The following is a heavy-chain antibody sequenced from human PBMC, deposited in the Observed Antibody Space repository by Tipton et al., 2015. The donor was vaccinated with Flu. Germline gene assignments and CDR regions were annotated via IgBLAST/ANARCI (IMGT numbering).Heavy chain of an antibody. CDR2: IYYSGST. V-gene: IGHV4-59*01. J-gene: IGHJ6*02. Sequence: LRLSCTVSGGSISSYYWSWIRQPPGKGLEWIGYIYYSGSTNYNPSLKSRVTISVDTSKNQFSLKLSSVTAADTAVYYCARASVAGRGNNFYYYYSGMDAWGQGTTVTVSS. CDR3: ARASVAGRGNNFYYYYSGMDA. CDR1: GGSISSYY. D-gene: IGHD6-19*01.